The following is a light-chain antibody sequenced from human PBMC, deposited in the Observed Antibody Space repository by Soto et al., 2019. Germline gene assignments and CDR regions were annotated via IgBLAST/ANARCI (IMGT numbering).Light chain of an antibody. J-gene: IGKJ4*01. CDR2: WAS. V-gene: IGKV4-1*01. Sequence: DIVMTQSPDSVAVSLGERATINCKSSQSVLYNSNNKNYLAWYQQKPGQPPKLLIYWASTRESGVPDRFSGSGSGADFTLTISSLQAEDVAVYYCHQYYRAPLTFGGGTKVEIK. CDR1: QSVLYNSNNKNY. CDR3: HQYYRAPLT.